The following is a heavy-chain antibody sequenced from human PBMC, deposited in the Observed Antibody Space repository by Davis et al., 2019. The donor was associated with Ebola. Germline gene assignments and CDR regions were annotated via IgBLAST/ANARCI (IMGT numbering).Heavy chain of an antibody. J-gene: IGHJ4*02. Sequence: SETLSLTCTVSGGSMSSSSFYWGWVRQSPGKGLEWIGEIYHSGSTKYNPSLKSRVTISVDKSKNQFSLKLSSVTAADTAVYYCARDYYDSSGYLWYFENWGQGTLVTVSS. CDR2: IYHSGST. CDR1: GGSMSSSSF. V-gene: IGHV4-39*07. CDR3: ARDYYDSSGYLWYFEN. D-gene: IGHD3-22*01.